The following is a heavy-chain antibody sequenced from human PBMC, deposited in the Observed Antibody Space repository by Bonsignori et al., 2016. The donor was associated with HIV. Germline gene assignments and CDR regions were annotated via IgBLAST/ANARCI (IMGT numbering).Heavy chain of an antibody. V-gene: IGHV4-38-2*01. J-gene: IGHJ5*02. CDR3: ARHVCSSTSCYTGVGDNWFDP. CDR1: GYSISSGYY. CDR2: IYHSGST. D-gene: IGHD2-2*02. Sequence: SETLSLTCAVSGYSISSGYYWGWIRQPPGKGLQWIGSIYHSGSTYYKPSLKSRVTISVDTSKNQFSLKVSSVTAADTAVYYCARHVCSSTSCYTGVGDNWFDPWGQGTLVTVSS.